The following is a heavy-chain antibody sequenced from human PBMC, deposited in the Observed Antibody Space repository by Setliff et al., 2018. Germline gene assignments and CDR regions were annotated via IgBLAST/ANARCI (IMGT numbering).Heavy chain of an antibody. Sequence: EPLSLTCAVSGGSFSGYYWNWVRQAPGKGLEWVSYISSRSDIIYYADSVKGRFTISRDNAKNSLYLQVNSLRAEDTAVYYCATNPRKGRSGGYYYDDPYYYYMDVWGKGTTVTVSS. CDR1: GGSFSGYY. D-gene: IGHD3-22*01. J-gene: IGHJ6*03. CDR2: ISSRSDII. CDR3: ATNPRKGRSGGYYYDDPYYYYMDV. V-gene: IGHV3-48*01.